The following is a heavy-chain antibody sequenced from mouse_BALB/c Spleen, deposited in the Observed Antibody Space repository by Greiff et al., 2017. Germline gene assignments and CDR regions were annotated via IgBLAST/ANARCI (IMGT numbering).Heavy chain of an antibody. V-gene: IGHV1-4*02. D-gene: IGHD3-3*01. CDR3: ARKGTSSYYAMDC. Sequence: QVQLQQSAAELARPGASVKMSCKASGYTFTSYTMHWVKQRPGQGLEWIGYINPSSGYTEYNQKFKDKTTLTADKSSSTAYMQLSSLTSEDSAVYYCARKGTSSYYAMDCWGQGTSVTVSS. CDR2: INPSSGYT. J-gene: IGHJ4*01. CDR1: GYTFTSYT.